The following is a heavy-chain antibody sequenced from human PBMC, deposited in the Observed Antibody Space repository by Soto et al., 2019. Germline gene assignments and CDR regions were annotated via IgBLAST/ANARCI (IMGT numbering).Heavy chain of an antibody. CDR2: NSSSSSYI. Sequence: ESLKISCAASGFTFSSYSMNWVRQAPGKGLEGDSSNSSSSSYIYYPDSGQGRFTISRDNAKNSLYLQMNSLRAEDTAVYYCVSNEVGAKRIYYFDYWGQGTLVTVSS. CDR1: GFTFSSYS. V-gene: IGHV3-21*01. CDR3: VSNEVGAKRIYYFDY. D-gene: IGHD1-26*01. J-gene: IGHJ4*02.